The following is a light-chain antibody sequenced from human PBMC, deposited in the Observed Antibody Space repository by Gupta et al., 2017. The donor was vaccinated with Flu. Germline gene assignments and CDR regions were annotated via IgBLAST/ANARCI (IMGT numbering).Light chain of an antibody. CDR3: SSYAGSNSWV. CDR2: EVS. J-gene: IGLJ3*02. V-gene: IGLV2-8*01. CDR1: SSDVGGYNY. Sequence: QSALTQPPSASGSPGQSVTISCPGTSSDVGGYNYVSGYQQHPGKAPKLMIYEVSKRPSGVPDRFSGSKSGNTASLTVSGLQAEDEADYYCSSYAGSNSWVFGGGTKLTVL.